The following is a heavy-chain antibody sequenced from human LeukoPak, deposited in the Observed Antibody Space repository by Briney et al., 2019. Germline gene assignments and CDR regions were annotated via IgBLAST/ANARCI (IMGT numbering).Heavy chain of an antibody. Sequence: GGSLRLSCAASGFTFDDYAMPWVRQAPGKGLEWVSGISWNSGSIGYADSVKGRFTISRDNAKNSLYLQMNSLRAEDTAVYYCAKDLDDYGYGMDVWGQGTTVTVSS. CDR1: GFTFDDYA. CDR2: ISWNSGSI. V-gene: IGHV3-9*01. J-gene: IGHJ6*02. CDR3: AKDLDDYGYGMDV.